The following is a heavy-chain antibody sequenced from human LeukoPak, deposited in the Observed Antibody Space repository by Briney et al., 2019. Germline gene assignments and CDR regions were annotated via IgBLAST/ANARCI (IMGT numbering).Heavy chain of an antibody. V-gene: IGHV4-39*01. Sequence: PSETLSLTCTVSGGSISSGDYYWGWIRQSPGKGLEGIGNIYSSASTYYNPSLKSRVTISMDTSENQFSLNLSSVTAADTAVYYCARQLGTPTTSVVDYWGQGTLVTVSS. CDR3: ARQLGTPTTSVVDY. CDR1: GGSISSGDYY. J-gene: IGHJ4*02. D-gene: IGHD1-7*01. CDR2: IYSSAST.